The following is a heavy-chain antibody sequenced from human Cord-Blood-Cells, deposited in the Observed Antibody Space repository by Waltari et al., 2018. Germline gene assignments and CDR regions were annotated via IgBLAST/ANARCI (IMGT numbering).Heavy chain of an antibody. V-gene: IGHV5-51*01. CDR3: ARYAPPNAVSMLRGAMAYYYMDV. CDR1: GYSFTSYW. Sequence: EVQLVQSGAEVKKPGESLKISCKGSGYSFTSYWIGWVRPMPGKGLEWMGIIYPGDSDTRYSPSFQGQVTISADKSISTAYLQWSSLKASDTAMYYCARYAPPNAVSMLRGAMAYYYMDVWGKGTTVTVSS. D-gene: IGHD3-10*01. J-gene: IGHJ6*03. CDR2: IYPGDSDT.